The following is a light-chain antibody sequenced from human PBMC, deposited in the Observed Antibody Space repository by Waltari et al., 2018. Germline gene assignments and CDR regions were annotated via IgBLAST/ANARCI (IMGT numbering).Light chain of an antibody. Sequence: EIVLPQSPDTLSLSPGDRATLSCRASQIVSSGYFAWYQANPGQAPSLLIHGESSRAIGTQGRCSGRGSGREYTTYDHRLEPEDFAVYFCQHYGNSPWTFGQGTKA. CDR3: QHYGNSPWT. CDR2: GES. J-gene: IGKJ1*01. CDR1: QIVSSGY. V-gene: IGKV3-20*01.